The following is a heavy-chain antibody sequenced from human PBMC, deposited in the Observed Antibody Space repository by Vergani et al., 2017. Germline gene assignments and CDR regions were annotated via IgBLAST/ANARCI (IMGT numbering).Heavy chain of an antibody. D-gene: IGHD3-3*01. Sequence: QITLKESGPTLVKPTQTLTLTCTFSGFSLSTSGVGVGWIRQPPGKALEWLALIYWDVDKRYSPSLKSRLTITKDTSKNQVVLTMTNMDPVDTATYYCAHSRGKKYYDFWSGYYTAEYNWFDPWGQGTLVTVSS. CDR3: AHSRGKKYYDFWSGYYTAEYNWFDP. J-gene: IGHJ5*02. V-gene: IGHV2-5*02. CDR2: IYWDVDK. CDR1: GFSLSTSGVG.